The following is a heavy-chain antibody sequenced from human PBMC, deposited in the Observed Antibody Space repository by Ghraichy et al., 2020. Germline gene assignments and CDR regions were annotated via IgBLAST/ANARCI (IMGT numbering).Heavy chain of an antibody. Sequence: GGSRRLSCTASGFTFRSYSMNWVRQAPGKGLEWVSFISSSSSYIYFADSVKGRFTISRDNAQNSLFLQMNSLRAEDTAVYYCAREKGVAVAGTDYWGQGTLVTVSS. J-gene: IGHJ4*02. CDR3: AREKGVAVAGTDY. V-gene: IGHV3-21*01. D-gene: IGHD6-19*01. CDR2: ISSSSSYI. CDR1: GFTFRSYS.